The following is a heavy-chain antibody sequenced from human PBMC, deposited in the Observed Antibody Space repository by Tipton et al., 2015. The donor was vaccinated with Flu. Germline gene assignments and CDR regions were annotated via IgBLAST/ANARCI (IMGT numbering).Heavy chain of an antibody. CDR2: IRSKANSYAT. CDR1: GFTFSGSA. CDR3: TRHQYLAAAVTGGFDS. J-gene: IGHJ4*02. V-gene: IGHV3-73*01. Sequence: SLRLSCAASGFTFSGSAMHWVRQASGKGLEWVGRIRSKANSYATAYAASVKGRFTISRDDSENTAYLQMNSLKTEDTAVYYCTRHQYLAAAVTGGFDSWGQGTLVTVSS. D-gene: IGHD6-13*01.